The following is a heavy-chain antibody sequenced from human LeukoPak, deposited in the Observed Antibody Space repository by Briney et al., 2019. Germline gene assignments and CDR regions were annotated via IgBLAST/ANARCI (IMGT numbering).Heavy chain of an antibody. D-gene: IGHD3-10*01. CDR1: GYTFTSYG. Sequence: GASVKVSCKASGYTFTSYGISWVRQAPGQGLEWMGWISAYNGNTNYAQELQGRVTMTTDTSTSTAYMELRSLRSDDTAVYYCARDRLGSSGLWFGDYWGQGTLVTVSS. V-gene: IGHV1-18*01. J-gene: IGHJ4*02. CDR2: ISAYNGNT. CDR3: ARDRLGSSGLWFGDY.